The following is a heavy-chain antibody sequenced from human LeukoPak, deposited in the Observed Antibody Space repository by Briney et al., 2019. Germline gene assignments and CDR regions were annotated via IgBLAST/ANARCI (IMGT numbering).Heavy chain of an antibody. CDR1: GGSISSGDYY. CDR2: IYYSGST. CDR3: ARGPDDFWSGCCFDY. J-gene: IGHJ4*02. D-gene: IGHD3-3*01. V-gene: IGHV4-30-4*01. Sequence: SQTLSLTCTVSGGSISSGDYYWSWIRQPPGKGLEWIGYIYYSGSTYYNPSLKSRVTISVDTSKNQFSLKLSSVTAADTAVYYCARGPDDFWSGCCFDYWGQGTLVTVSS.